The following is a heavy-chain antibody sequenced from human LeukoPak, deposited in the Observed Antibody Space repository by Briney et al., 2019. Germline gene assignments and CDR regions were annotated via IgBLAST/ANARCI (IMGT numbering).Heavy chain of an antibody. CDR2: INHSGSA. V-gene: IGHV4-34*01. D-gene: IGHD3-22*01. Sequence: SETLSLTCAVYDGSFSGYYCSWIRQPPGKGLEWIGEINHSGSANYNPSLKSRVTISVDTSTNQFSLKLSSVTSADTAVYYRARVFYYDSSGEVAFDIWGQGTPVTVSS. CDR1: DGSFSGYY. J-gene: IGHJ3*02. CDR3: ARVFYYDSSGEVAFDI.